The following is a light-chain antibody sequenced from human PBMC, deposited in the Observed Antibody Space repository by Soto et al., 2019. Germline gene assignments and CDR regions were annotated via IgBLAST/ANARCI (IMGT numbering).Light chain of an antibody. Sequence: DIQMTQSPSTLSESIEDRVTITCRASQKFNNWIAWYQQKPGIAPKFLIYDASTLESGVPSRFSGSGFGTELSLTISSLQPDDFGSYYCQHMRTFGQGTKGDIK. V-gene: IGKV1-5*01. J-gene: IGKJ1*01. CDR1: QKFNNW. CDR2: DAS. CDR3: QHMRT.